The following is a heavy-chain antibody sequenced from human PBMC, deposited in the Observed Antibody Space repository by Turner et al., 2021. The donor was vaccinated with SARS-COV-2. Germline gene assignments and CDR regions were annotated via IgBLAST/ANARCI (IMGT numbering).Heavy chain of an antibody. CDR2: IYYSGST. D-gene: IGHD3-22*01. J-gene: IGHJ6*02. CDR1: GGSISSSSYY. Sequence: QLQLQESGPGLGKPSETLSLTCTVSGGSISSSSYYWGWIRQPPGKGLEWIGSIYYSGSTYYNPSLKSRVTISVDTSKNQFSLKLSSVTAADTAVYYCARFPYYYDSSAYPAYGMDVWGQGTTVTVSS. V-gene: IGHV4-39*01. CDR3: ARFPYYYDSSAYPAYGMDV.